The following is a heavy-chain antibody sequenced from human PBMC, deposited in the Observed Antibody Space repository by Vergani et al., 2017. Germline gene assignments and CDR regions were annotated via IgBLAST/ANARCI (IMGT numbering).Heavy chain of an antibody. D-gene: IGHD1-26*01. CDR1: GFTVSSNY. J-gene: IGHJ4*02. Sequence: EVQLVESGGGLVQPGGSLRLSCAASGFTVSSNYMSWVRQAPGKGLEWVSVIYSGGSTYYADSVKGRFTISRDNSKNTLYLQMNSLRAEDTAVYYCAKWSSGSYYSNWGQGTLVTVSS. CDR3: AKWSSGSYYSN. CDR2: IYSGGST. V-gene: IGHV3-66*02.